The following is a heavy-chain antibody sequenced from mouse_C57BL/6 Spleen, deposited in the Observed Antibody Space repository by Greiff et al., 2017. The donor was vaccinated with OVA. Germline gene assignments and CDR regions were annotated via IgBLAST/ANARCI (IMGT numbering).Heavy chain of an antibody. CDR2: ISSGSSTI. CDR3: AGPVPPYGSSYGAMDY. CDR1: GFTFSDYG. V-gene: IGHV5-17*01. D-gene: IGHD1-1*01. Sequence: EVMLVESGGGLVKPGGSLKLSCAASGFTFSDYGMYWVRQAPEKGLEWVAYISSGSSTIYSADKVKGRFTISRDNAKNTLVLQMTCLRSDDTAMDYCAGPVPPYGSSYGAMDYWGQGTSVTVSS. J-gene: IGHJ4*01.